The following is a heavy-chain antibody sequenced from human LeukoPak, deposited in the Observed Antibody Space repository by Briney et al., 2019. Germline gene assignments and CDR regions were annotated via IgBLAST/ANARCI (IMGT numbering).Heavy chain of an antibody. CDR2: IYHSGST. D-gene: IGHD1-26*01. Sequence: SETLSLTCTVFGGSISSGGYYWSWIRQPPGKGLEWIGYIYHSGSTYYNPSLKSRVTISVDRSKNQFSLRLSSVTAADTAVYYCARGTSGSYSLSYFVYWGQGTLVTVSS. J-gene: IGHJ4*02. V-gene: IGHV4-30-2*01. CDR3: ARGTSGSYSLSYFVY. CDR1: GGSISSGGYY.